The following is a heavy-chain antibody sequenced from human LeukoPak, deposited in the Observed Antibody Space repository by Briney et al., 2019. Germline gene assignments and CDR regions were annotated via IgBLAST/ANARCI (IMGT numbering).Heavy chain of an antibody. J-gene: IGHJ4*02. V-gene: IGHV3-48*02. CDR3: ARDKRQKSGPKRYFDS. CDR1: GFTFSSYW. D-gene: IGHD3-10*01. CDR2: ISSSGSTV. Sequence: PGGSLRLSCAASGFTFSSYWMHWVRQAPGKGLEGVSYISSSGSTVYYADSVKGRFTISRDNAKNLLLLEMNSLRDEDTAVYYCARDKRQKSGPKRYFDSWGQGTLVTVSS.